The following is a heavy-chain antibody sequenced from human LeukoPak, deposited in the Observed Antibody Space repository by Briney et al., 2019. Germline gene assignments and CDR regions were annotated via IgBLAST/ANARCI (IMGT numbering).Heavy chain of an antibody. V-gene: IGHV1-69*06. J-gene: IGHJ4*02. CDR2: IIPIFGTA. CDR1: GGTFSSYA. CDR3: AKDDYYDSSGYCDY. Sequence: GASVKVSCKASGGTFSSYAISWVRQAPGQGLEWMGGIIPIFGTANYAQKFQGRVTITADKSTSTAYMELSSLRAEDTAVYYCAKDDYYDSSGYCDYWGQGTLVSVSS. D-gene: IGHD3-22*01.